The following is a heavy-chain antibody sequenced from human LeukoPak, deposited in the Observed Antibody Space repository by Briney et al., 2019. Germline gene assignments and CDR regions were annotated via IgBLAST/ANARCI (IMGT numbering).Heavy chain of an antibody. J-gene: IGHJ4*02. CDR2: ISSNGGST. Sequence: PGGSLRLSCAASGFTFSSYAMHWVRQAPGKGLEYVSAISSNGGSTYYANSVEGRFTISRDNSKNTLYLQMGSLRAEDMAVYYCARDPNDYDILTGYFDYWGQGTLVTVSS. D-gene: IGHD3-9*01. CDR3: ARDPNDYDILTGYFDY. V-gene: IGHV3-64*01. CDR1: GFTFSSYA.